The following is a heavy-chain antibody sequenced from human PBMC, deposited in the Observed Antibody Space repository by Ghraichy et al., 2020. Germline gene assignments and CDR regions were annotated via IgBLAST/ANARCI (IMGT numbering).Heavy chain of an antibody. CDR3: AKEGTMMVYGMDV. Sequence: SETLSLTCAVYGGSFSDYYWSWIRQSPGTGLEWIGEVNYSGSTKYNPSLKGRVTISADTSKKQFSLKLSSVTAADTAVYYCAKEGTMMVYGMDVWGQGTTVTVS. J-gene: IGHJ6*02. D-gene: IGHD2-8*01. V-gene: IGHV4-34*01. CDR2: VNYSGST. CDR1: GGSFSDYY.